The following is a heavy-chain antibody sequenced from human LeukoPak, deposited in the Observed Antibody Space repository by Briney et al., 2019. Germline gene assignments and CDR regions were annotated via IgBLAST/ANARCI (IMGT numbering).Heavy chain of an antibody. Sequence: ASVKASCKASGGTFSSYAISWVRQAPGQGLEWMGGIIPIFGTANYAQKFQGRVTITTDESTSTAYMELSSLRSEDTAVYYCASARGSESYYNFSFYMDVWGKGTTVTVSS. CDR2: IIPIFGTA. D-gene: IGHD3-10*01. J-gene: IGHJ6*03. CDR1: GGTFSSYA. V-gene: IGHV1-69*05. CDR3: ASARGSESYYNFSFYMDV.